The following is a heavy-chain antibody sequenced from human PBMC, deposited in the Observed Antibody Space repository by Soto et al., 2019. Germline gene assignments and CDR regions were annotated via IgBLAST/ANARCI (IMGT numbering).Heavy chain of an antibody. D-gene: IGHD5-12*01. J-gene: IGHJ4*02. V-gene: IGHV3-23*01. CDR1: GFSFDDYA. CDR2: ISGSGDKT. Sequence: EVQLLESGGGLVQPGGSLRLSCAASGFSFDDYAMTWVRQATGKGLEWVSAISGSGDKTYYADSVKGRFTISRDNSRNTLYLQLNTLRAEDTALYYCAKGYYSGYDLAYFDYWGQGTLVTVSS. CDR3: AKGYYSGYDLAYFDY.